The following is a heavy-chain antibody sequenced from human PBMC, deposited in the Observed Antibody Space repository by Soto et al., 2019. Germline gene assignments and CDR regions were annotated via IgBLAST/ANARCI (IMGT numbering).Heavy chain of an antibody. V-gene: IGHV4-30-4*01. J-gene: IGHJ5*02. Sequence: SETLSLTCTVSGGSISSGDYYWSWIRQPPGKGLEWIGYIYYSGSTYYNPSLKSRVTISVDTSKNQFSLKLSSVTAADTAVYYCARDLYLRYWFDPWGQGTLVTVSS. CDR1: GGSISSGDYY. CDR3: ARDLYLRYWFDP. D-gene: IGHD3-16*02. CDR2: IYYSGST.